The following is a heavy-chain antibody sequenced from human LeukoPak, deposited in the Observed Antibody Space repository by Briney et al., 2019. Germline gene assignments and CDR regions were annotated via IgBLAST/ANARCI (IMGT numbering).Heavy chain of an antibody. Sequence: PEGSLRLSSAASVVTFSSYTTRWGRAGPERGLERVSAISGSGGSTYYAHSVKGRFTISRDNSKNTLYLQMNSLRAEDTAVYYCARERSGRARLEWSNGFDPWGQGTLVTVSS. CDR2: ISGSGGST. CDR1: VVTFSSYT. CDR3: ARERSGRARLEWSNGFDP. J-gene: IGHJ5*02. V-gene: IGHV3-23*01. D-gene: IGHD3-3*01.